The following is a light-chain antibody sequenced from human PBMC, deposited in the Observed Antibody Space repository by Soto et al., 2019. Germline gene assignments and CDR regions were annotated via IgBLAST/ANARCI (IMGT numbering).Light chain of an antibody. CDR1: QGISSY. Sequence: DIQKTQSPSSLSASVGDRVTITCRASQGISSYLNWYQQKPGKAPKLLIYAASSLQSGVPSRFSGSGSGTDFTLTISSLQPEDFATYYCQQSYSTPQTFGQGAEVDIK. J-gene: IGKJ1*01. CDR3: QQSYSTPQT. V-gene: IGKV1-39*01. CDR2: AAS.